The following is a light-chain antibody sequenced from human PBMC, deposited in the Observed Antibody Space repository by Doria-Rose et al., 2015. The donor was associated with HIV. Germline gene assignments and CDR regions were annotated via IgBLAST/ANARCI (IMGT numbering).Light chain of an antibody. CDR3: VLYMGGGISV. V-gene: IGLV8-61*01. Sequence: QAVVTQEPPFSVSPGGTVTLTCGLSSGSVSTSFYPSWYQQTPGQAPRTLIYNTNTRSSGVPDRFSGSILGNKAALTITGAQAGDESDYYCVLYMGGGISVFGGGTKLTVL. CDR2: NTN. CDR1: SGSVSTSFY. J-gene: IGLJ2*01.